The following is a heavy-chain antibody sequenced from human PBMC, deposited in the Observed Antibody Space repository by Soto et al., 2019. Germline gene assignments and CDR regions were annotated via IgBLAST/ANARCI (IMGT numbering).Heavy chain of an antibody. D-gene: IGHD3-3*01. Sequence: PGESLKISCKGSGYSFTSYWIGWVRQMPGKGLEWMGIIYPGDSDTRYSPSFQGQVTISADKSVSTAYLQWSSLKASDTAMYYCVRHKLRFLEWSHAFDIWGQGTMVTVSS. CDR2: IYPGDSDT. CDR3: VRHKLRFLEWSHAFDI. V-gene: IGHV5-51*01. J-gene: IGHJ3*02. CDR1: GYSFTSYW.